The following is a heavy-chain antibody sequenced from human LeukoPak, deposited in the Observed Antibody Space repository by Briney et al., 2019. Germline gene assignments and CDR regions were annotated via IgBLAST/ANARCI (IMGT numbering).Heavy chain of an antibody. CDR2: IRYDGSNK. J-gene: IGHJ5*02. CDR3: AKFGVVIMGVNWFDP. D-gene: IGHD3-3*01. CDR1: GFTFSSYG. Sequence: GGSLRLSCAASGFTFSSYGMHWVRQAPGKGLEWVAFIRYDGSNKYYADSVKGQFTISRDNSKNTLYLQMNSLRAEDTAVYYCAKFGVVIMGVNWFDPWGQGTLVTVSS. V-gene: IGHV3-30*02.